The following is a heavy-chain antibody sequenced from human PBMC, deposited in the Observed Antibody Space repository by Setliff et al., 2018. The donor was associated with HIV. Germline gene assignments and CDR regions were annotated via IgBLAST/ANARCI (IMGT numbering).Heavy chain of an antibody. J-gene: IGHJ4*02. CDR3: ARRIYGNNPYFDY. D-gene: IGHD4-17*01. CDR2: IYHNGIT. V-gene: IGHV4-38-2*01. Sequence: PSETLSLTCGVSGYSISSGYYWGWIRQPPGKVLEWIGSIYHNGITYYNPSLKSRVTISVDTSQNQFCLKLSSVTAADTAIYYCARRIYGNNPYFDYWSQGTLVTVSS. CDR1: GYSISSGYY.